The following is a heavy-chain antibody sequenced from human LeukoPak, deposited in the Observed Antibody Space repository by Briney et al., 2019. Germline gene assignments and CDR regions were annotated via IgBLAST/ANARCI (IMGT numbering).Heavy chain of an antibody. J-gene: IGHJ4*02. V-gene: IGHV3-23*01. CDR1: GFTFTSYG. D-gene: IGHD3-10*01. CDR2: ISGGAVST. CDR3: AKDTSGTMVRGVADY. Sequence: GGPLRLSCAASGFTFTSYGMSWVRQAPGKGLEWVSTISGGAVSTYYADSVKGRFTISRDNSKNTLYLQMNSLRAEDTAVYYCAKDTSGTMVRGVADYWGQGTLVTVSS.